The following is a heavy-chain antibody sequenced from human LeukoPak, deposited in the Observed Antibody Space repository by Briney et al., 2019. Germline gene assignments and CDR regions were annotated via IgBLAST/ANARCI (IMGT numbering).Heavy chain of an antibody. CDR2: MKESTADT. Sequence: GGSLRLSCAASGFTLSNYMMSWVRQAPAKGLEWVSSMKESTADTYYADSVQGRFTISRDNSKNTLFLQMSSLSAEDTAIYYCAKGVALNTAMEVWGQGTTVTVSS. CDR3: AKGVALNTAMEV. J-gene: IGHJ6*02. D-gene: IGHD1/OR15-1a*01. CDR1: GFTLSNYM. V-gene: IGHV3-23*01.